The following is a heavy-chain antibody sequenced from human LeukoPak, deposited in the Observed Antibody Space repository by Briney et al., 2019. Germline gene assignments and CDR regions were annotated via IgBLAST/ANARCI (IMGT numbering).Heavy chain of an antibody. CDR3: AKGTTRPRITMIVVAPFDY. CDR2: ISGSGGST. CDR1: GFTFSSYA. J-gene: IGHJ4*02. Sequence: GGSLRLSCAASGFTFSSYAMSWVRQAPGKGLERVSAISGSGGSTYYADSVKGRFTISRDNSKNTLYLQMNSLRAEDTAVYYCAKGTTRPRITMIVVAPFDYWGQGTLVTVSS. V-gene: IGHV3-23*01. D-gene: IGHD3-22*01.